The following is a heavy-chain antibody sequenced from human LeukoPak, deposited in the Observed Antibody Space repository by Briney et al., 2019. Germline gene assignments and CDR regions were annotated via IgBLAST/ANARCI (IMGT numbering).Heavy chain of an antibody. V-gene: IGHV3-23*01. D-gene: IGHD6-13*01. CDR1: GFTFNTFA. CDR2: IFQGGGEI. CDR3: TTESSFSWGAAVHYFDY. Sequence: PGGSLRLSCVASGFTFNTFAMIWVRQPPGKGLEWVSSIFQGGGEIHYADSVRGRFTISRDNSKNTLYLQMNSLKTEDTAVYYCTTESSFSWGAAVHYFDYWGQGTLLTVSS. J-gene: IGHJ4*02.